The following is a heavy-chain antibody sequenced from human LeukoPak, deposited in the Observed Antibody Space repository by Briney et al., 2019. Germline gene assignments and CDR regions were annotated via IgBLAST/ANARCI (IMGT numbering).Heavy chain of an antibody. CDR3: ARVVAATTWFDP. D-gene: IGHD2-15*01. CDR1: GSLFTSYW. Sequence: GASLKISCKGSGSLFTSYWIGGVRQMPGKGLEGMGIIYPGDSDTRYSPSFQGQVTTSADKSISTAYLQWSSLKASDTAMYYCARVVAATTWFDPWGQGTLVTVSS. V-gene: IGHV5-51*01. J-gene: IGHJ5*02. CDR2: IYPGDSDT.